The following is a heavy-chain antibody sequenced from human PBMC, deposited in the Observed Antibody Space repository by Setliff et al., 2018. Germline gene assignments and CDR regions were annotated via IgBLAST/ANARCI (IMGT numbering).Heavy chain of an antibody. D-gene: IGHD3-22*01. CDR1: GYSFSDSA. Sequence: ASVKVSCKTSGYSFSDSAVNWVRQAPGQGLEWVGWISPYSGNAYYAQKFLDRLTMTTDTSTSTAYMELKDLTSDDTALYYCARINFYVSSGFYYASDYWGQGTLVTVSS. CDR3: ARINFYVSSGFYYASDY. V-gene: IGHV1-18*01. J-gene: IGHJ4*02. CDR2: ISPYSGNA.